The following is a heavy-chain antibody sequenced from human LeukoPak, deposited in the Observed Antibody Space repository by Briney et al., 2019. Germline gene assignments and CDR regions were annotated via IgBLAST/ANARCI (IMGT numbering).Heavy chain of an antibody. D-gene: IGHD3-9*01. CDR1: GYTFTGYY. Sequence: VASVKVSCKTSGYTFTGYYMHWVRQAPGQGLEWMGWINPNSGGTNYAQKFQGRVTMTRDTSISTAYMELSRLRSDDTAVYYCARDYGAYDISTGYVFDPWGQGTLVTVSS. CDR3: ARDYGAYDISTGYVFDP. V-gene: IGHV1-2*02. J-gene: IGHJ5*02. CDR2: INPNSGGT.